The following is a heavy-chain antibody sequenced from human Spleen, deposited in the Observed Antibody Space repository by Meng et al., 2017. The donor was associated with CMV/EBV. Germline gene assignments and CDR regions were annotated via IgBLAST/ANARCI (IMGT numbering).Heavy chain of an antibody. CDR3: ARAPVDVYYFDY. D-gene: IGHD3-16*01. CDR2: IESSESY. CDR1: GFTFSSYS. J-gene: IGHJ4*02. Sequence: GGSLRLSCAASGFTFSSYSMNWVRQAPGKGLEWVSTIESSESYYTDSVKGRFTISRDNAKNSLYLQMNSLRAEDTALYYCARAPVDVYYFDYWGQGTLVTVSS. V-gene: IGHV3-21*04.